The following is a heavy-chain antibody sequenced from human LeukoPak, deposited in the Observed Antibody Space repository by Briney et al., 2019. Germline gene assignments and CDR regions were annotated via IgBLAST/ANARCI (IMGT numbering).Heavy chain of an antibody. CDR1: GGAISTYY. CDR2: IYPIRST. CDR3: ARVYTMVRGVTPGGYYYYYMDV. D-gene: IGHD3-10*01. V-gene: IGHV4-59*01. Sequence: SGTLSLTCAVAGGAISTYYWSWIRQPPRKRLYWIGSIYPIRSTNYNPSLKSRVTISVDTSKNQFSLKLSSVTAADTAVYYCARVYTMVRGVTPGGYYYYYMDVWGKGTTVTNSS. J-gene: IGHJ6*03.